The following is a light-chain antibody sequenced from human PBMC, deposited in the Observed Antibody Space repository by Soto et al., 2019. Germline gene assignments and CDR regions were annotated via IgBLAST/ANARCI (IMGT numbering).Light chain of an antibody. Sequence: QSVLTQPPSVSAAPGQKVTISCSGSSSNIGNNYVSWYQQLPGTAPKLLIYDNNERPSGIPDRFSGSKSGTSATLGITGLQTGDEADYYCGTWDSSLSSVVFGGGTQRTVL. J-gene: IGLJ2*01. CDR2: DNN. V-gene: IGLV1-51*01. CDR3: GTWDSSLSSVV. CDR1: SSNIGNNY.